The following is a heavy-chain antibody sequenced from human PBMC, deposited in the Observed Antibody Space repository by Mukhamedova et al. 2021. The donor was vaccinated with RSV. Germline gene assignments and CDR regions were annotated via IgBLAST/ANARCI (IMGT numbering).Heavy chain of an antibody. CDR2: IWYDGSNK. Sequence: GKGPEWVAVIWYDGSNKYYTDSVKGRFTISRDNSKNTLFLQMSSLRVEDTAVYYCARAYGDWRYFDLWGRGTLVTVSS. V-gene: IGHV3-33*01. D-gene: IGHD4-17*01. J-gene: IGHJ2*01. CDR3: ARAYGDWRYFDL.